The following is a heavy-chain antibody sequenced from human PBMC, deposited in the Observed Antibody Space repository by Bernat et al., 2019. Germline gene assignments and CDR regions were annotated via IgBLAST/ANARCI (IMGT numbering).Heavy chain of an antibody. V-gene: IGHV3-66*01. CDR1: GFTVSSNY. CDR2: IYSGGST. CDR3: AREYSSSWKTHYYYYMDV. J-gene: IGHJ6*03. Sequence: EVQLVESGGGLVQPGGSLRLSCAASGFTVSSNYMSWVRQAPGKGLEWVSVIYSGGSTYYADSVKGRFTISRDNSKNTLYLQMNSLRAEDTAVYYCAREYSSSWKTHYYYYMDVWGKGTTVTVSS. D-gene: IGHD6-13*01.